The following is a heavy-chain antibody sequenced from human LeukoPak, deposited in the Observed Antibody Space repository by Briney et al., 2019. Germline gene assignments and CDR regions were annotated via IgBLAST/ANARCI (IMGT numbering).Heavy chain of an antibody. V-gene: IGHV3-30*09. D-gene: IGHD2-15*01. J-gene: IGHJ4*02. CDR3: ATCSGGICLFY. Sequence: QPGRSLRLSCAASGFTFSSYPMHWVRQAPGKGLEWVAVISYDGSNKYYADSVKGRFAISRDNSKNTLYLQMNSLRAEDTAVYYCATCSGGICLFYWGQGTLLTVSS. CDR1: GFTFSSYP. CDR2: ISYDGSNK.